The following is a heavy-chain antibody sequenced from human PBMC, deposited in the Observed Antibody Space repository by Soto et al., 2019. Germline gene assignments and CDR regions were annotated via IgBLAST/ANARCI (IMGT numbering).Heavy chain of an antibody. Sequence: SETLSLTCTVSGGSISSGDYYWGWIRQPPGKGLEWIGNIYYDGSTYYNPSLKSRVTISINTSKNQFSLQLNSVTPEDTAVYYCARAGGLVGFDPWGQGTLVTVSS. CDR3: ARAGGLVGFDP. D-gene: IGHD2-15*01. CDR2: IYYDGST. V-gene: IGHV4-39*01. CDR1: GGSISSGDYY. J-gene: IGHJ5*02.